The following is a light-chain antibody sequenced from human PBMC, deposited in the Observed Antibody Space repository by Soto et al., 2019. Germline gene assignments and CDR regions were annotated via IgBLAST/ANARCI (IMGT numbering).Light chain of an antibody. J-gene: IGKJ4*01. V-gene: IGKV3-11*01. CDR2: DVS. CDR1: QSVDSY. CDR3: QQRRNWPLT. Sequence: EIVLTQSPATLSLSPGERATLSCRASQSVDSYLTWYQQRPGQAPRLLIYDVSKWATCIPVRFSGSGSGTDFTLSISSLEPEDVAIYYCQQRRNWPLTFGGGTKVEIK.